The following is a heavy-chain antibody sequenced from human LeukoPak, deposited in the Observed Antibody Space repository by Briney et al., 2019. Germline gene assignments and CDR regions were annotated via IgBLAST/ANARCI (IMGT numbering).Heavy chain of an antibody. Sequence: GGSLRLSCAASGFTFSSYSMNWVRQAPGKGLEWVSSISSSSSYIYYADSVKGRFTISGDNAKNSLYLQMNSLRAEDTAVYYCARVRKLELRYWGQGTLVTVSS. D-gene: IGHD1-7*01. CDR2: ISSSSSYI. J-gene: IGHJ4*02. CDR3: ARVRKLELRY. CDR1: GFTFSSYS. V-gene: IGHV3-21*01.